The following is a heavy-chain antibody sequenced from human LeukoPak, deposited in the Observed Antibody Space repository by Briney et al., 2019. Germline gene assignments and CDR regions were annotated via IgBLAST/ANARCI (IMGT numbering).Heavy chain of an antibody. CDR1: GFTFPTYS. CDR3: ARDQSGSLDY. D-gene: IGHD1-26*01. J-gene: IGHJ4*02. Sequence: GGSLRLSCTVSGFTFPTYSMNWVRQAPGKGLEWVANINQDASTKHYVDSVKGRFTISRDNAKNSLYLQMNSLRAEDTAVYYCARDQSGSLDYWGQGTLVTVSS. V-gene: IGHV3-7*01. CDR2: INQDASTK.